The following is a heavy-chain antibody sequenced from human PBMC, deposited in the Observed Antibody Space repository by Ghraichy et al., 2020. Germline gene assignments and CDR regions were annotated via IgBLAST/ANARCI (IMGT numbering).Heavy chain of an antibody. D-gene: IGHD3-9*01. CDR2: IYYSGST. J-gene: IGHJ6*03. CDR1: GGSISSYY. CDR3: ARRRKAYYDTYYYYYYMDV. V-gene: IGHV4-59*01. Sequence: SETLSLTCTVSGGSISSYYWSWIRQPPGKGLEWIGYIYYSGSTNYNPSLKSRVTISVDTSKNQFSLKLSSVTAADTAVYYCARRRKAYYDTYYYYYYMDVWGKGTTVTVSS.